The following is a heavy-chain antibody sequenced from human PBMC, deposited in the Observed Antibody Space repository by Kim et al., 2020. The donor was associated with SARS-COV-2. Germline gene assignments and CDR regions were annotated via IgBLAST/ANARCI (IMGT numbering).Heavy chain of an antibody. CDR1: GFTFNSSG. J-gene: IGHJ6*02. Sequence: GGSLRLSCAASGFTFNSSGMHWVRQAPGKGLEWVAVISYDGNSKYYADSVKGRFTISRVNSKNTLYLLMNSLRAEETAVYYCAKDRGYDFWSGHYYYGMDVWGQGTTVTVSS. V-gene: IGHV3-30*18. D-gene: IGHD3-3*01. CDR3: AKDRGYDFWSGHYYYGMDV. CDR2: ISYDGNSK.